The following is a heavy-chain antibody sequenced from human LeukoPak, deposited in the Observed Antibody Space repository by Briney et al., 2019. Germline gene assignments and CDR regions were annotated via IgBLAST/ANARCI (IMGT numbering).Heavy chain of an antibody. J-gene: IGHJ3*02. V-gene: IGHV4-39*01. CDR3: ARRTGLSRAFDI. D-gene: IGHD3-16*02. Sequence: PSETVSLTCIVSGGSISSSSYYWGWIRQPPGKGLEWIGSIYYSGSTYYNPSLKSRVTISVDTSKNQFSLKLSSVTAADTAVYYCARRTGLSRAFDIWCQGTMVTVSS. CDR2: IYYSGST. CDR1: GGSISSSSYY.